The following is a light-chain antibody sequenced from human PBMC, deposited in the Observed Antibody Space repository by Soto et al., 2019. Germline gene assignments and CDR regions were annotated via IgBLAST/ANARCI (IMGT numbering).Light chain of an antibody. J-gene: IGKJ1*01. Sequence: EIVMTQSPATLSVSPGERATLSFRASQSVSSNLAWYQQKPGQAPRLLIYGASTRATGIPARFSGSGSGTAFTLTISSLQSEDFAVYYCQQYNNWPRTVGQGTKVEIK. V-gene: IGKV3-15*01. CDR3: QQYNNWPRT. CDR2: GAS. CDR1: QSVSSN.